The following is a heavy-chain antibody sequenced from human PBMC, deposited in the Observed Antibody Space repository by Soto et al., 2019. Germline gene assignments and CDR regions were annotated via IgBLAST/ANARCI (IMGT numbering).Heavy chain of an antibody. CDR2: IWYDGSNK. V-gene: IGHV3-33*01. D-gene: IGHD6-25*01. CDR3: ARAYTIGYNVDY. CDR1: GFTFSSYG. Sequence: QVQLVESGGGVVQPGRSLRLSCAASGFTFSSYGMHWVRQAPGKGLEWVAVIWYDGSNKYYADSVKGRFTISRDNSKNTLYLQMNSLRAEDTAVYYCARAYTIGYNVDYWGQGTLVTVSS. J-gene: IGHJ4*02.